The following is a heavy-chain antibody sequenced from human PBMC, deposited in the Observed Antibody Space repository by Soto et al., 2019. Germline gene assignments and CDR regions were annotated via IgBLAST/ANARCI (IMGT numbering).Heavy chain of an antibody. CDR2: IYWNDDK. CDR3: AHRPSGWYLFDY. CDR1: GFSLSTSGLG. D-gene: IGHD6-19*01. V-gene: IGHV2-5*01. Sequence: QITLKESGPTLVRPTQTLTLTCTFSGFSLSTSGLGVGWIRQPPGKALEWFALIYWNDDKRYSPSLKARLTITNDNSKNQVVITMTNMAPVDTATYYCAHRPSGWYLFDYWDQETLDTVYS. J-gene: IGHJ4*02.